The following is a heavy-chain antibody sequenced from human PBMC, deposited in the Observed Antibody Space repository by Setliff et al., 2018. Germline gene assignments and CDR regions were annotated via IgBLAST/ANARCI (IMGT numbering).Heavy chain of an antibody. CDR1: GYSFTPFG. CDR3: ARDGRALGWYYYDSSGYYSGNWFDP. D-gene: IGHD3-22*01. V-gene: IGHV1-18*01. J-gene: IGHJ5*02. CDR2: ISVYNSNT. Sequence: ASVKVSCKASGYSFTPFGISWVRQAPGQGLEWMGWISVYNSNTNYAQKLQGRVTMTTDTSTSTAYMELRSLRSDDTAVYYCARDGRALGWYYYDSSGYYSGNWFDPWGQGTLVTVSS.